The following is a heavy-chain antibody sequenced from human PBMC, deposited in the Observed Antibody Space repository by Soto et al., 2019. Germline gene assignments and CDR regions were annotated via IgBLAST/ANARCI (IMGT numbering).Heavy chain of an antibody. Sequence: PGGSLRLSCTTSGFTFNTYGMYWVRQAPGKGLEWVAIIWYDGSNKYYGDSVKGRFTISRDNSKNTLYLQMNSLRAEDTALYYCARGECTGADRDSCPLNSGVEVWGQGTTVTVSS. CDR2: IWYDGSNK. J-gene: IGHJ6*01. CDR3: ARGECTGADRDSCPLNSGVEV. V-gene: IGHV3-33*08. D-gene: IGHD2-8*02. CDR1: GFTFNTYG.